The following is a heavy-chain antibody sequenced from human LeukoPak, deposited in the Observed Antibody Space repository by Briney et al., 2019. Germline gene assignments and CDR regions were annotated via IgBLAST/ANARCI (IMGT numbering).Heavy chain of an antibody. D-gene: IGHD2-15*01. V-gene: IGHV4-59*12. J-gene: IGHJ4*02. CDR2: IYYSGST. Sequence: PSETLSLTCAVSGVSISPYYWSWIRQPPGKGLEWIGYIYYSGSTYYNPSLKSRVTISVDTSKNQFSPKLSSVTAADTAVYYCARDPRVGPSSTRYFDYWGQGTLVTVSS. CDR3: ARDPRVGPSSTRYFDY. CDR1: GVSISPYY.